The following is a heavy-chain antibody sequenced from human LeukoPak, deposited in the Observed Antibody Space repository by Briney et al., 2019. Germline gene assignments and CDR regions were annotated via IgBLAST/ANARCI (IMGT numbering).Heavy chain of an antibody. CDR1: GFTFSSYA. V-gene: IGHV3-30-3*01. J-gene: IGHJ5*02. CDR2: ISYDGSNK. CDR3: AREDYSSSSADL. Sequence: GRSLRLSCAASGFTFSSYAMHWVRQAPGEGLEWVAVISYDGSNKYYADSVKGRFTISRDNSKNTLCLQMNSLRAEDTAVYYCAREDYSSSSADLWGQGTLVTVSS. D-gene: IGHD6-6*01.